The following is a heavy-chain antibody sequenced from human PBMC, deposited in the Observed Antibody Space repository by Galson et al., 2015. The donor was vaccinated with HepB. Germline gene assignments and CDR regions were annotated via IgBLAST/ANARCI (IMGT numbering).Heavy chain of an antibody. Sequence: LRLSCAASGFTFSSYGMHWVRQAPGKGLEWVAVISYDGSNKYYADSVKGRFTISRDNSKNTLYLQMNSLRAEDTAVYYCAKDPTAAGKLDYWGQGTLVTVSS. J-gene: IGHJ4*02. D-gene: IGHD6-13*01. CDR3: AKDPTAAGKLDY. CDR2: ISYDGSNK. CDR1: GFTFSSYG. V-gene: IGHV3-30*18.